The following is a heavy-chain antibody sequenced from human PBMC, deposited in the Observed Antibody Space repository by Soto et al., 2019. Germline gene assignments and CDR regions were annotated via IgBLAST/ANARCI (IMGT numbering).Heavy chain of an antibody. CDR1: GYTFTSYA. J-gene: IGHJ6*02. CDR3: ARPYFDWLVNYGMDV. V-gene: IGHV1-3*01. D-gene: IGHD3-9*01. Sequence: SVTVSCKASGYTFTSYAMHWVRQAPGQRLEWMGWINAGNGNTKYSQKFQGRVTITRDTSASTAYMELSSLRSEDTAVYYCARPYFDWLVNYGMDVWGQGTTVTVSS. CDR2: INAGNGNT.